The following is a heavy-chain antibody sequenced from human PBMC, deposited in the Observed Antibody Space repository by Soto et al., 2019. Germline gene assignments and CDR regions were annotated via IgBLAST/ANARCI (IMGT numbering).Heavy chain of an antibody. J-gene: IGHJ4*02. D-gene: IGHD3-10*01. CDR2: ISSTSDTI. CDR1: GITFSTYK. Sequence: EVQLVESGGGLVQPGGSLSLSCVASGITFSTYKMNCVRQAPGKGLEWVSYISSTSDTIYYADSVKGRFTISRDNAKNALYLQMNSLRVEDTAVYYCPAGKAPGDGYWGQGTLVTVSS. CDR3: PAGKAPGDGY. V-gene: IGHV3-48*01.